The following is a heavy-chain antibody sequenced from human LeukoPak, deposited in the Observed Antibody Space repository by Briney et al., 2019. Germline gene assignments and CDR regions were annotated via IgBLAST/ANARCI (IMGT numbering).Heavy chain of an antibody. J-gene: IGHJ4*02. CDR1: GFTFSSYT. CDR2: IISSGSYI. Sequence: GGSLRLSCAASGFTFSSYTMNWVRQAPGKGLEWVSSIISSGSYIYYADSVKGRFTISRDNAKNSLYLQMNSLRAEDTAVYYCARDFEGYCSSSNCYLGHLDYWGQGTLVTVSS. V-gene: IGHV3-21*03. D-gene: IGHD2-2*01. CDR3: ARDFEGYCSSSNCYLGHLDY.